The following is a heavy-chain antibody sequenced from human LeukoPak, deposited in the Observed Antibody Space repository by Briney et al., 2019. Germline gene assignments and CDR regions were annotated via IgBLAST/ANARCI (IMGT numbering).Heavy chain of an antibody. V-gene: IGHV4-4*02. CDR2: IYHSGST. J-gene: IGHJ4*02. CDR1: GGSISSSNW. Sequence: SETLSLTCAVSGGSISSSNWWSWVRQPPGKGLEWIGEIYHSGSTNYNPSLKSRVTISVDKSKNQFSLKLSSVTAADTAVYYCAREGEIDYYDSSGYYSVGRFFDYWGQGTLVTVSS. D-gene: IGHD3-22*01. CDR3: AREGEIDYYDSSGYYSVGRFFDY.